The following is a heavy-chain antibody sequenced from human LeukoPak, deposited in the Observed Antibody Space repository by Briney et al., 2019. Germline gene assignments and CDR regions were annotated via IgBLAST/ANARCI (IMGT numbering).Heavy chain of an antibody. CDR2: IYYSGST. V-gene: IGHV4-39*01. D-gene: IGHD5-24*01. CDR1: GGSMSSSSYY. CDR3: AGGLCRDGFDHPVGY. Sequence: PSETLSLTCTVSGGSMSSSSYYWAWMRQPPGKGLEWIGSIYYSGSTHYNPSLKSRVTISLDTSKSQFSVKLNSVSAADTAVYYCAGGLCRDGFDHPVGYWGQGTLVTVSS. J-gene: IGHJ4*02.